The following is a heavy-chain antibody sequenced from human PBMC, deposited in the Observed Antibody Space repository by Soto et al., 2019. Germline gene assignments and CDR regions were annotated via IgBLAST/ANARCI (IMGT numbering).Heavy chain of an antibody. CDR1: GFSFGSYA. V-gene: IGHV3-23*01. D-gene: IGHD1-26*01. CDR3: AKATSSGSHGEY. J-gene: IGHJ4*02. Sequence: EVQLLESGGGLVQPGGSPRLSCATSGFSFGSYAMTWVRQAPGKGLEWVSTISGGGARTYYADSVKGRITISRDNSKNTLYLQMNSLRAEDTAVYYCAKATSSGSHGEYWGQGNLVTVSS. CDR2: ISGGGART.